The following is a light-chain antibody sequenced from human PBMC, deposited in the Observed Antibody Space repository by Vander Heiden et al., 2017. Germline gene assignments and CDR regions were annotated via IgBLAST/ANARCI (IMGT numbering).Light chain of an antibody. CDR1: SSNIGNNY. CDR3: AAWDDRLGWM. V-gene: IGLV1-47*01. Sequence: QSVLTQPPSASATPGQRVPISCSGRSSNIGNNYVYWYQQVTGTAPKLRIHRNDRRPAGVPDRFSGSKSGTSASLTISGLRSEDEADDYCAAWDDRLGWMCGGGTKLTGL. J-gene: IGLJ3*02. CDR2: RND.